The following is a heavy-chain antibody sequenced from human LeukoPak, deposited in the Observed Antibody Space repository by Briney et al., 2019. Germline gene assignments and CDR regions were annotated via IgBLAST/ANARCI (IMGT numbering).Heavy chain of an antibody. V-gene: IGHV3-21*01. CDR3: ARETPAGGWFDP. CDR1: GGSFSGYY. J-gene: IGHJ5*02. CDR2: ISSSSSYI. Sequence: ETLSLTCAVYGGSFSGYYWSWIRQAPGKGLEWVSSISSSSSYIYYADSVKGRFTISRDDAKNSLYLQMNSLRAEDTAVYYCARETPAGGWFDPWGQGTLVTVSS. D-gene: IGHD3-16*01.